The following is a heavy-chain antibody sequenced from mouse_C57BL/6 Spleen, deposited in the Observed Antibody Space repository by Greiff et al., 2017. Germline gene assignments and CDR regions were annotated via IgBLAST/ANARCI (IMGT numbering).Heavy chain of an antibody. J-gene: IGHJ3*01. CDR2: IYPGNSDT. D-gene: IGHD2-1*01. CDR1: GYTFTSYW. Sequence: EVKLVESGTVLARPGASVKMSCKTSGYTFTSYWMPWVKQRPGPGLEWIGAIYPGNSDTSYNQKFKSKAKLTAVTSASTSYMELSSLTNEDSAVYYCTREEGYGNYAYWGQGTLVTVSA. CDR3: TREEGYGNYAY. V-gene: IGHV1-5*01.